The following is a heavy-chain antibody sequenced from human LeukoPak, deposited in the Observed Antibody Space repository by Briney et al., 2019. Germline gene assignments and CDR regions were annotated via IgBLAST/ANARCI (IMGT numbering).Heavy chain of an antibody. CDR3: ARDHHPGYHDSLGFDWLDP. CDR1: GFTFSTNH. D-gene: IGHD3-22*01. J-gene: IGHJ5*02. V-gene: IGHV3-53*01. CDR2: IYSDANT. Sequence: PGGSLRLSCAASGFTFSTNHMTWVRQAPGKGPEWVSVIYSDANTYYADSVKGRFTISRDNSKNTVFLQMSSLRAEDTAVYYCARDHHPGYHDSLGFDWLDPWGQGTLVSVST.